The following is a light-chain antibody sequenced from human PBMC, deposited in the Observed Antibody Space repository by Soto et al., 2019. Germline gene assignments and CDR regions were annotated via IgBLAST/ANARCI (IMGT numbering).Light chain of an antibody. CDR2: GAS. CDR1: QSVSSN. CDR3: QQYNNWPRT. J-gene: IGKJ1*01. V-gene: IGKV3-15*01. Sequence: EILITQSPATLSVSPGERATLSCRASQSVSSNLAWYQQKPGQAPRILIYGASTRDTGIPARFSGSGSGTEFTLPISSLQSEDFEVYYCQQYNNWPRTFGQGTKVDI.